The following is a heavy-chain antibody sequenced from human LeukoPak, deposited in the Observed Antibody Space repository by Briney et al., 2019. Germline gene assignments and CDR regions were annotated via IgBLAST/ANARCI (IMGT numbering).Heavy chain of an antibody. J-gene: IGHJ4*02. V-gene: IGHV3-30-3*02. CDR3: AKRDGPYTSGWYYFDY. Sequence: PGGSLRLSCAASGFTFSSYAMHWVRQAPGKGLEWVAVISYDGSNKYYADSVKGRFTISRDNSKNILYLQVNSLRADDTAVYYCAKRDGPYTSGWYYFDYWGQGTLVTVSS. CDR2: ISYDGSNK. CDR1: GFTFSSYA. D-gene: IGHD6-19*01.